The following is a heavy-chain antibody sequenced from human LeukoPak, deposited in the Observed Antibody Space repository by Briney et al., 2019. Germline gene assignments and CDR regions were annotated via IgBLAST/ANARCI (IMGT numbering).Heavy chain of an antibody. CDR1: GGSISSSNW. CDR3: ARDAHDYGGNSRFDY. V-gene: IGHV4-4*02. D-gene: IGHD4-23*01. Sequence: SETLSLTCTVSGGSISSSNWWSWVRQPPGKGLEWIGEIYHSGSTNYNPSLKSRVTISVDKPKNQFSLKLGSVTAADTAVYYCARDAHDYGGNSRFDYWGQGTLVTVSS. CDR2: IYHSGST. J-gene: IGHJ4*02.